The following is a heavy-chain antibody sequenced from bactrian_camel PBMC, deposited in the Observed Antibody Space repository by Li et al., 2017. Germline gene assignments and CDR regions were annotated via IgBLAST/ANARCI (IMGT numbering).Heavy chain of an antibody. CDR3: VKYGGTWYFDY. D-gene: IGHD6*01. CDR1: GFTHSVCT. Sequence: VQLVESGGGSVQAGGSLSLSCAGSGFTHSVCTMGWYRQTPGKERVVVSTILSDGTTYYAGSVKGRFTISRDNAKNTVYLQLNSLKTEDMATYYCVKYGGTWYFDYWGQGTQVNRL. V-gene: IGHV3S53*01. CDR2: ILSDGTT. J-gene: IGHJ4*01.